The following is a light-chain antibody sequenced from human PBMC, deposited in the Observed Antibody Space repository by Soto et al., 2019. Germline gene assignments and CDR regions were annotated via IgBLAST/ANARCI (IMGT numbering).Light chain of an antibody. J-gene: IGKJ1*01. CDR3: QQRSNRPRT. CDR2: GAS. CDR1: QSVRSSY. Sequence: EIVLPLSPGTQSLSPGERSTLSCMASQSVRSSYLAWYQQKPGQAPRLLIYGASTRATGIPARFSGSGSGTDFTLTISSLEPEDFAVYYCQQRSNRPRTFGQGTKVDIK. V-gene: IGKV3D-20*02.